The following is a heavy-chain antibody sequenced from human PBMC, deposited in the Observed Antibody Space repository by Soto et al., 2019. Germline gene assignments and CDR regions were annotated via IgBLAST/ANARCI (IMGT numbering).Heavy chain of an antibody. D-gene: IGHD1-1*01. CDR1: GGSMTSGDQY. V-gene: IGHV4-31*03. CDR3: ARELPQRQGRNMDV. Sequence: SETLSLTCTVTGGSMTSGDQYWTWIRHRPGEGLEWVGYINHMGSLYYNPSLKSRVSMSVDTSKNQFSLNLSSVTAADTAVYYCARELPQRQGRNMDVWGQGTTVTVSS. CDR2: INHMGSL. J-gene: IGHJ6*02.